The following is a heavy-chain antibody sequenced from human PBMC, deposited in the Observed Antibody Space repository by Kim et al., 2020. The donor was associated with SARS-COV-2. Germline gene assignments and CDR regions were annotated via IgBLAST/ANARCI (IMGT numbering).Heavy chain of an antibody. CDR3: TTDRDRDALLWFGETDYDCGMDV. CDR1: GFTFSNAW. CDR2: IKSKIDGGIT. J-gene: IGHJ6*02. V-gene: IGHV3-15*01. D-gene: IGHD3-10*01. Sequence: GGSLRLSCAASGFTFSNAWMSWVRQAPGKGLEWVGRIKSKIDGGITDYAAHVQGRFTISRDDSKNTLYLLMNSLKTEDTAVYYCTTDRDRDALLWFGETDYDCGMDVWGQGTTVTVSS.